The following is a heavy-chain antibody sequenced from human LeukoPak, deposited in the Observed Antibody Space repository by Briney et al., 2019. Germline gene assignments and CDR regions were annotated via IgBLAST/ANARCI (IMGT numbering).Heavy chain of an antibody. Sequence: SETLSLTCTVSDGSISSYYWSWIRQPPGKGLEWIGHIYDSGSTNYNPSLKSRVTISVDTSKNQFSLKLSSVTAADTAVYYCARLGSGNYFDYWGQGTLVTVSS. J-gene: IGHJ4*02. V-gene: IGHV4-59*01. CDR2: IYDSGST. CDR3: ARLGSGNYFDY. CDR1: DGSISSYY. D-gene: IGHD3-10*01.